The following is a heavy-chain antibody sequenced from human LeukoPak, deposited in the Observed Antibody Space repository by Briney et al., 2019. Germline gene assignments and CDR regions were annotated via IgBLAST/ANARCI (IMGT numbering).Heavy chain of an antibody. CDR2: INPSGGST. CDR3: ARAAYGGNSVIWYFDL. J-gene: IGHJ2*01. V-gene: IGHV1-46*01. Sequence: ASVKVSCKASGYTFTSYYMHWVRQAPGQGLEWMGIINPSGGSTSYAQKFQGRVTMTRDMSTSTVYMELSSLRSEDTAVYYCARAAYGGNSVIWYFDLWGRGTLVTVSS. CDR1: GYTFTSYY. D-gene: IGHD4-23*01.